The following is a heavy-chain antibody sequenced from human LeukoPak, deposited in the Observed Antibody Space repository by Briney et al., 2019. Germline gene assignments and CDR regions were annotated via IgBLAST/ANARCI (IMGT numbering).Heavy chain of an antibody. V-gene: IGHV1-2*02. CDR1: GYTFTGYY. J-gene: IGHJ5*02. D-gene: IGHD6-25*01. Sequence: ASVKVSCKASGYTFTGYYMHWVRQAPGQGLEWMGWINPNSGGTNYAQKFQGRVTMTRDTSISTAYMELSRLRSDDTAVYYCARGSIGRSEGFDPWGQGTLVTVSS. CDR2: INPNSGGT. CDR3: ARGSIGRSEGFDP.